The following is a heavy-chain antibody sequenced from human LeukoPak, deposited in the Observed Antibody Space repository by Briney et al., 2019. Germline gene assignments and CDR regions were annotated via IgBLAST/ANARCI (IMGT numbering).Heavy chain of an antibody. V-gene: IGHV4-59*01. CDR1: GGSIRYYY. J-gene: IGHJ4*02. D-gene: IGHD2-15*01. CDR3: AGKGGLFDY. Sequence: SETLSLTCTVSGGSIRYYYWSWIRQSPGKGLEWIGYIYYNGSTNYNPSLKSRVTISVDMSKNQFSLKMSSVTAADTAVYYCAGKGGLFDYWGQGRLVTVSS. CDR2: IYYNGST.